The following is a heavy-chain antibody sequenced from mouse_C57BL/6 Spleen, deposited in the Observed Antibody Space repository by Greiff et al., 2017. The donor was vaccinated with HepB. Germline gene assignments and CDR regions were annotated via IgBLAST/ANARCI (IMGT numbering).Heavy chain of an antibody. J-gene: IGHJ1*03. V-gene: IGHV3-6*01. CDR3: AGYDYPYWYFDV. CDR2: ISYDGSN. Sequence: EVQLQESGPGLVKPSQSLSLTCSVTGYSITSGYYWNWIRQFPGNKLEWMGYISYDGSNNYNPSLKNRISITRDTSKNQFFLKLNSVTTEDTATYYCAGYDYPYWYFDVWGTGTTVTVSS. CDR1: GYSITSGYY. D-gene: IGHD2-4*01.